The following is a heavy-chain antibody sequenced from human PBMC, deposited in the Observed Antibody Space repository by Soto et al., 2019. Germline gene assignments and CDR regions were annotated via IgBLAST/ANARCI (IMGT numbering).Heavy chain of an antibody. Sequence: GGSLRLSCAASGFTFSSYTMNWVRQAPEKGLEWVSSITGGGNYIFYADSVKGRFTISRDSAKNSLYLQMSDLRAEDTAVYYCARVSGEYRDYWGQGTLVTVSS. CDR2: ITGGGNYI. D-gene: IGHD3-10*01. J-gene: IGHJ4*02. V-gene: IGHV3-21*01. CDR1: GFTFSSYT. CDR3: ARVSGEYRDY.